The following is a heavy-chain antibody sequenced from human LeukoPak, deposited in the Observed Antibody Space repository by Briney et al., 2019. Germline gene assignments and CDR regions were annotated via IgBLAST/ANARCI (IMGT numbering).Heavy chain of an antibody. J-gene: IGHJ4*02. CDR1: GYTFTSYG. CDR2: ISAYNGNT. Sequence: ASVKVSCKASGYTFTSYGISWVRQAPGQGLEWMGRISAYNGNTNYAQKLQGRVTMTTDTSTSTAYMELRSLRSDDTAVYYCARAYYDILTGDFSAFDYWGQGTLVTVSS. V-gene: IGHV1-18*01. D-gene: IGHD3-9*01. CDR3: ARAYYDILTGDFSAFDY.